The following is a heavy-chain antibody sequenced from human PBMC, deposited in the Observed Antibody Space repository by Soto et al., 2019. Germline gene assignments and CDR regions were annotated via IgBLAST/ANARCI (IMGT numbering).Heavy chain of an antibody. CDR1: GFTFDDYA. Sequence: EVQLVESGGGLVQPGRSLRLSCAASGFTFDDYAMHWVRQAPGKGLEWVSGISWNSGSIGYADSVKGRVTISRDNAKNSLYLQMNRLRAEDTALYYCATDMVRGGIIPIQGFDYWGQGTLVTVSS. J-gene: IGHJ4*02. CDR3: ATDMVRGGIIPIQGFDY. V-gene: IGHV3-9*01. CDR2: ISWNSGSI. D-gene: IGHD3-10*01.